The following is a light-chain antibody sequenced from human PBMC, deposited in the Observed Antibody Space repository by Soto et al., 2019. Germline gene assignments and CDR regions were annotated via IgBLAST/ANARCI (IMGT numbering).Light chain of an antibody. CDR2: GVS. V-gene: IGKV3-15*01. CDR1: QSVRNSY. Sequence: EIVMTQSPATLSVSPGERATLSCRASQSVRNSYLAWYQQKPGQAPRLLIHGVSTRATGIPFRFSGSGSGTEFTLTISSLQSEDFAVYYCQQYSSWPLTFGGGTNVEIK. CDR3: QQYSSWPLT. J-gene: IGKJ4*01.